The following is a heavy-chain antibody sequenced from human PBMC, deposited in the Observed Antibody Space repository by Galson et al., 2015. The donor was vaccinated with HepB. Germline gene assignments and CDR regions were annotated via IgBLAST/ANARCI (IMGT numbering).Heavy chain of an antibody. D-gene: IGHD5-24*01. CDR2: NFYSGST. CDR3: ASGRRDGYRYFDY. Sequence: SETLSLTCTVSGGSISSSNYYWGWIRQPPGKGLEWIGSNFYSGSTYYNPFLKGRVTISVETSKNQLSLKVNSVTAADTAFYYCASGRRDGYRYFDYWGQGTLVTVSS. CDR1: GGSISSSNYY. J-gene: IGHJ4*02. V-gene: IGHV4-39*01.